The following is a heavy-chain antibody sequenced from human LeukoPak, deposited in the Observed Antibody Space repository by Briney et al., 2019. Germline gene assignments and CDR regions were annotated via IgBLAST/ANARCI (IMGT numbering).Heavy chain of an antibody. CDR3: AKGYSYHIDY. CDR2: IQYDGRGG. Sequence: GGSLRLSCAASGFTFRSYGMHWVRQAPGKGLEWVAFIQYDGRGGYYTDSVKGRFTISRDNSKNTLFLQMSGLRAEDTAVYYCAKGYSYHIDYWGQGTLVTVSS. J-gene: IGHJ4*02. D-gene: IGHD5-18*01. CDR1: GFTFRSYG. V-gene: IGHV3-30*02.